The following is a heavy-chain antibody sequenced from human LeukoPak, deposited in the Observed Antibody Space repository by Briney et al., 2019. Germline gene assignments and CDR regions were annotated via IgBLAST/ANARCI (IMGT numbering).Heavy chain of an antibody. J-gene: IGHJ3*02. CDR1: GVSISSSNSY. V-gene: IGHV4-39*02. CDR2: IYYSGNT. Sequence: SETLSLTCTVSGVSISSSNSYWGWIRQPPGTGLEWIGSIYYSGNTYYNASLKSQVSISIDTSKNRFSLKLTSVTAADTAVYYCAREQLGAAFDIWGQGTMVTVSS. CDR3: AREQLGAAFDI. D-gene: IGHD1-1*01.